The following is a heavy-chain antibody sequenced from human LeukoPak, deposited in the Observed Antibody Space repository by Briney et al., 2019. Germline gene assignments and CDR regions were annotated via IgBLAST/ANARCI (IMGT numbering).Heavy chain of an antibody. CDR1: GYTLTELS. Sequence: ASVKVSCKVSGYTLTELSMHWVRQAPGKGLEWMGGFDPEDGETIYAQKFQGRVTMTEDTSTDTAYMELSSLRSEDTAVYYCARVKLERHTGYYYYYGMDVWGQGTTVTVSS. D-gene: IGHD1-1*01. CDR2: FDPEDGET. CDR3: ARVKLERHTGYYYYYGMDV. J-gene: IGHJ6*02. V-gene: IGHV1-24*01.